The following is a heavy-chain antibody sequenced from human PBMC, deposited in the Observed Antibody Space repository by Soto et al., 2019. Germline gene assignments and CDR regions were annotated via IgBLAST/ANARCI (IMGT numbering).Heavy chain of an antibody. V-gene: IGHV3-23*01. D-gene: IGHD1-7*01. CDR3: SKGEKSTIRNSFDP. CDR1: GFNTRFYS. CDR2: PSRSGGAT. Sequence: GGSLRLSCTASGFNTRFYSMSWVRQTPGKGLEWVAAPSRSGGATYYADSVRGRFTISRDASKDSLFLQMSNLRAEDTALYYYSKGEKSTIRNSFDPWGQGTLVTVSS. J-gene: IGHJ5*02.